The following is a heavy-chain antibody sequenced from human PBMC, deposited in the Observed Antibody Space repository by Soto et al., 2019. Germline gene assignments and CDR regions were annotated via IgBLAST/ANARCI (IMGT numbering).Heavy chain of an antibody. Sequence: EVQLVESGGGLVKPGGSLRLSCAASGFTFSSYSMNWVRQAPGKGLEWVSSISSSSSYIYYADSVKGRFTISRDNAKNSRYLQMNSLRAEDTAVYYCARDGGRGEAYYYYYGMDVWGQGTTVTVSS. CDR3: ARDGGRGEAYYYYYGMDV. CDR1: GFTFSSYS. J-gene: IGHJ6*02. D-gene: IGHD2-15*01. CDR2: ISSSSSYI. V-gene: IGHV3-21*01.